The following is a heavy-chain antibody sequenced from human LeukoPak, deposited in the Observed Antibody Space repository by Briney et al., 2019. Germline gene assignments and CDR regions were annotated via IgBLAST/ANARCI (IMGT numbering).Heavy chain of an antibody. CDR3: ARGPNWNYDVVFGYFDY. CDR1: GHTFTGYY. J-gene: IGHJ4*02. V-gene: IGHV1-2*02. CDR2: INPNSGDT. D-gene: IGHD1-7*01. Sequence: ASVKVSCKTSGHTFTGYYMHWVRQAPGQGLEWMGWINPNSGDTNYAQKSQGRVTMTRDTSISTAYMELSRLRSDDTAVYYCARGPNWNYDVVFGYFDYWGQGTLVTVSS.